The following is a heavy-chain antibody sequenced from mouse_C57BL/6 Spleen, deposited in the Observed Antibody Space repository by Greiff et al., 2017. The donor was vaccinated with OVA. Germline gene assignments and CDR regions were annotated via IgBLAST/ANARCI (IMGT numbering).Heavy chain of an antibody. CDR2: IYPSDSET. CDR3: ARGGTGGYYFDY. J-gene: IGHJ2*01. CDR1: GYTFTSYW. Sequence: VQLQQPGAELVRPGSSVKLSCKASGYTFTSYWMDWVKQRPGQGLEWIGNIYPSDSETHYNQKFKDKATLTVDKSSSTAYMQLSSLTSEDSAVYYCARGGTGGYYFDYWGQGTTLTVSS. D-gene: IGHD3-3*01. V-gene: IGHV1-61*01.